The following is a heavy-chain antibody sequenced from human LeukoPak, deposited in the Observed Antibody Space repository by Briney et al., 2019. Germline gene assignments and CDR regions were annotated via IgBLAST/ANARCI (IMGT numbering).Heavy chain of an antibody. CDR3: ARTYYDFWSGYRGYNWFDP. Sequence: AASVKVSCKASGGTFSSYAISWVRQAPGQGLEWMGGIIPIFGTANYAQKFQGRATITTDESTSTAYMELSSLRSEDTAVYYCARTYYDFWSGYRGYNWFDPWGQGTLVTVSS. CDR2: IIPIFGTA. J-gene: IGHJ5*02. D-gene: IGHD3-3*01. CDR1: GGTFSSYA. V-gene: IGHV1-69*05.